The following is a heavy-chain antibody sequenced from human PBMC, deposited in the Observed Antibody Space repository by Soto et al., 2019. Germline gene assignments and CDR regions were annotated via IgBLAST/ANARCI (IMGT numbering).Heavy chain of an antibody. J-gene: IGHJ4*02. CDR2: ISGSGGST. CDR3: AKAPTNYGSGSYYYY. Sequence: EVQLLESGGGLVQPGGSLRLSCAASGFTFSSYAMSWVRQAPGKGLEWVSAISGSGGSTYYADSVKGRFTISRDNSKNTLYLQMNCLRAEDTAVYYCAKAPTNYGSGSYYYYWGQGTLVTVSS. V-gene: IGHV3-23*01. D-gene: IGHD3-10*01. CDR1: GFTFSSYA.